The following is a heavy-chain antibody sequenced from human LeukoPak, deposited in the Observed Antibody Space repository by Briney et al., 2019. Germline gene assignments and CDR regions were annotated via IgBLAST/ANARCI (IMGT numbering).Heavy chain of an antibody. D-gene: IGHD4-17*01. CDR2: IRSKACGGTT. CDR1: GFTFGDYA. J-gene: IGHJ4*02. CDR3: ARAPATVTRHFDY. V-gene: IGHV3-49*03. Sequence: GGSLRLSCTASGFTFGDYAMSWFRQAPGKGLEWVGFIRSKACGGTTEYAASVKGRFTISRDDSKSIAYLQMNSLKTEDTAVYYCARAPATVTRHFDYWGQGTLVTVSS.